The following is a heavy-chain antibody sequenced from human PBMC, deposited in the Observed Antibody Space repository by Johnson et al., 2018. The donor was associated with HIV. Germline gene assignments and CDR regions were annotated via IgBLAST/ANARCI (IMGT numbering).Heavy chain of an antibody. J-gene: IGHJ3*02. V-gene: IGHV3-30-3*01. Sequence: QVQLVESGGGVVQPGRSLRLSCAASGFTFSSYAMHWVRQAPGKGLEWVAVISYDGNITYYADSVRGRFTISRDNSKNTLYLQMNSLRTEDTAVYYCARERITMIVNDAFDIWGQGTMVTVSS. CDR1: GFTFSSYA. D-gene: IGHD3-22*01. CDR2: ISYDGNIT. CDR3: ARERITMIVNDAFDI.